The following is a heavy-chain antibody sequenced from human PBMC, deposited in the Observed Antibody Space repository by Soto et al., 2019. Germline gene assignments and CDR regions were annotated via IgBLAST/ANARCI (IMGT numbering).Heavy chain of an antibody. CDR3: ARNTRGYSYGNFDY. Sequence: PETLSLTCTVSGGSISSYYWSWIRQPPGKGLEWIGYIYYSGSTNYNPSLKSRVTISVDTSKNQFSLKLSSVTAVDTAVYYCARNTRGYSYGNFDYWGKGTLVTVSS. V-gene: IGHV4-59*01. CDR2: IYYSGST. D-gene: IGHD5-18*01. J-gene: IGHJ4*02. CDR1: GGSISSYY.